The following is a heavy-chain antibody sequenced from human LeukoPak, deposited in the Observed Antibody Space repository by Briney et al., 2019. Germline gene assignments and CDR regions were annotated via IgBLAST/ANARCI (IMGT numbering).Heavy chain of an antibody. V-gene: IGHV4-59*01. J-gene: IGHJ4*02. D-gene: IGHD6-19*01. CDR1: GGSISSYY. Sequence: KPSETLSLTCTVSGGSISSYYWSWIRQPPGKGLEWIGYIYYSGSTNYNPSLKSRVTISVDTSKNQFSLKLSSVTAADTAVYYCARGSGYSSGWYVYWGQGTLVTVSS. CDR2: IYYSGST. CDR3: ARGSGYSSGWYVY.